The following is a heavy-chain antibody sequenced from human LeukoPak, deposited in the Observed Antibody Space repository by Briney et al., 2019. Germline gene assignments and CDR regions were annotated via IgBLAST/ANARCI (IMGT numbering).Heavy chain of an antibody. J-gene: IGHJ6*04. D-gene: IGHD6-13*01. CDR1: GGPISSGGCS. CDR2: IYHSGST. CDR3: ARVGSVSAAGATLDYYYGMDV. Sequence: SQTLSLTCAVSGGPISSGGCSWSWIRQPPGKGLEWIGYIYHSGSTYYNPSLKGRVTISVDRSKNQFSLKLSSVTAADTAVYYCARVGSVSAAGATLDYYYGMDVWGKGTTVTVSS. V-gene: IGHV4-30-2*01.